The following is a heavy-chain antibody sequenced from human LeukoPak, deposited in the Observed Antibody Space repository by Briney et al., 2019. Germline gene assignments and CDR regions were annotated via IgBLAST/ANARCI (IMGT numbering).Heavy chain of an antibody. V-gene: IGHV4-59*01. Sequence: PSEILSLTCTVSGGSISSYYWSWMRQPPGKGLEWIGYIYYSGSTNYNPSLKSRVTISVDTSKNQFSLKLSSVTAADTAVYYCARFRGGSYNDYWGQGTLVTVSS. J-gene: IGHJ4*02. CDR3: ARFRGGSYNDY. CDR2: IYYSGST. CDR1: GGSISSYY. D-gene: IGHD1-26*01.